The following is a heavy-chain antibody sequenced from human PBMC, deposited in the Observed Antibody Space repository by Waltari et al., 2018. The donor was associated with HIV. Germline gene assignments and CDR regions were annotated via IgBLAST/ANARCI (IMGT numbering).Heavy chain of an antibody. D-gene: IGHD1-26*01. J-gene: IGHJ3*02. CDR3: VSKGVGPVSAAFDI. CDR2: IYASRPT. V-gene: IGHV4-4*07. Sequence: QVQLQESGPGLVTPSEFLSLTCSVSGGSISDHYWSWIRQPVGKGLEWIGRIYASRPTNYNPALRRQVIMSLNTSNNHFSLKLSSVNAADTAVYYCVSKGVGPVSAAFDIWSRVTTVTVSS. CDR1: GGSISDHY.